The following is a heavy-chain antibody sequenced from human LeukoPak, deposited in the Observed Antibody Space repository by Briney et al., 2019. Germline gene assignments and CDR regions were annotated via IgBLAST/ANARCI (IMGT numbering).Heavy chain of an antibody. D-gene: IGHD2-2*01. V-gene: IGHV4-59*01. CDR2: IYYSGST. Sequence: SETLSLTCTVSGGSISSYYWSWIRQPPGKGLEWIGYIYYSGSTNYNPSLKSRVNISVDTSKNQFSLKLSSVTAADTAVYYCARSPYCSSTSCPNKYYYYYGMDVWGQGTTVTVSS. CDR3: ARSPYCSSTSCPNKYYYYYGMDV. J-gene: IGHJ6*02. CDR1: GGSISSYY.